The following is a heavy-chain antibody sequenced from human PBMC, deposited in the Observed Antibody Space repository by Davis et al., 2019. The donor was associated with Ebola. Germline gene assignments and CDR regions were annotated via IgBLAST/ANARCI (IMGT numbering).Heavy chain of an antibody. V-gene: IGHV3-7*03. CDR2: IKQDGSEK. CDR1: GFTFSSYW. Sequence: GESLKISCAASGFTFSSYWMSWVRQAPGKGLEWVANIKQDGSEKYYVDSVKGRFTISRDNAKNSLYLQMNSLRAEDTAVYYCARVGSGYASYYFDYWGQGTLVTVSS. J-gene: IGHJ4*02. CDR3: ARVGSGYASYYFDY. D-gene: IGHD5-12*01.